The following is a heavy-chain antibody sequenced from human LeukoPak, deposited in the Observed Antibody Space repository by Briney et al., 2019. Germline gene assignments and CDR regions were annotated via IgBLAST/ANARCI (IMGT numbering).Heavy chain of an antibody. D-gene: IGHD4-17*01. V-gene: IGHV3-33*01. J-gene: IGHJ5*02. Sequence: GRSLRLSCAASGFTFSSFAMHWVRQAPGKGLEWVADIWYNGSNKYYAESVKGRLTISRDSSKNMLYLQLNSLRAEDTAVYYCSRGGYGDYNNWFDPWGQGTLVIVSS. CDR2: IWYNGSNK. CDR3: SRGGYGDYNNWFDP. CDR1: GFTFSSFA.